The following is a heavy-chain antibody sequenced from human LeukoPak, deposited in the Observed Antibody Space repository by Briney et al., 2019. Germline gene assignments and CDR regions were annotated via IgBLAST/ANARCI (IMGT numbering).Heavy chain of an antibody. CDR2: IYSGGST. CDR1: GFTVSSNY. J-gene: IGHJ4*02. D-gene: IGHD1-26*01. Sequence: GGSLRLSCAVSGFTVSSNYMCWVRQAPGKGLEWVSVIYSGGSTYYADSVKGRFTISRDNSKNTLYLQMNSRRAEDTAVYYCASDPHYGAADYWGQGTLATVSS. V-gene: IGHV3-53*01. CDR3: ASDPHYGAADY.